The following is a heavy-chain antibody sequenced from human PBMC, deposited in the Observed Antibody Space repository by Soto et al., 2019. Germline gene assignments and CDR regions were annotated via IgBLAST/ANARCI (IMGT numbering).Heavy chain of an antibody. CDR3: ARDGSWAARHNWFDP. CDR1: GDSISSNSAS. CDR2: TYYRSKWYN. D-gene: IGHD6-6*01. V-gene: IGHV6-1*01. J-gene: IGHJ5*02. Sequence: SQTLTLTCAISGDSISSNSASWNWIRQSPSRGLEWLGRTYYRSKWYNDYAVSVKSRITINPDTSKNQFSLQLNSVTPEDTAVYYCARDGSWAARHNWFDPWGQGTLVTVSS.